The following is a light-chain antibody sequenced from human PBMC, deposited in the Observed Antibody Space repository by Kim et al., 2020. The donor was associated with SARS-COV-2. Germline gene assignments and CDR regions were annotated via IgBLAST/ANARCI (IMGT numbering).Light chain of an antibody. V-gene: IGKV1-5*03. Sequence: DIQMTQSPSTLSASVGDRVTITCRASQSISSWLAWYQQKPGKAPKLLIYKASSLESGVPSRFRGSGSGTEFTLTISSLQPDDFATYYCQQYNSYSLFGGGTKVDIK. CDR1: QSISSW. CDR3: QQYNSYSL. CDR2: KAS. J-gene: IGKJ4*01.